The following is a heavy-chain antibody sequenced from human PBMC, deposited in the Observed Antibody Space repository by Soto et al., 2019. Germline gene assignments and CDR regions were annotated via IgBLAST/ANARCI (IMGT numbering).Heavy chain of an antibody. J-gene: IGHJ6*03. Sequence: QIQLIQSGPEVKKPGASLKVSCKASGYTFRTSVITWVRQAPGQGLEWVGWISADNDNTNYAQKFQGRVTLTTDTSTTSAYMELRSLRFDDTAVYYCARASHYDTLTCYDSYYYYMDVWGEGTAVTVS. V-gene: IGHV1-18*01. CDR2: ISADNDNT. D-gene: IGHD3-9*01. CDR1: GYTFRTSV. CDR3: ARASHYDTLTCYDSYYYYMDV.